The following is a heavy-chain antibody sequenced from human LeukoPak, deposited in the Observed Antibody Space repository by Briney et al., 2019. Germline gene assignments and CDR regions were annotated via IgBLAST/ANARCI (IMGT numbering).Heavy chain of an antibody. J-gene: IGHJ4*02. CDR2: ILPILGTV. CDR1: GDTFNRYA. D-gene: IGHD2-21*01. V-gene: IGHV1-69*05. CDR3: ATAQIYCGGNSCYDAFFDY. Sequence: SVKVSCKASGDTFNRYAITWVRQASGQGLEWMGGILPILGTVNYAQKFQGRVTITTEASTRTAYMELSSLSSDDTAVYYCATAQIYCGGNSCYDAFFDYWGQGTLVTVSS.